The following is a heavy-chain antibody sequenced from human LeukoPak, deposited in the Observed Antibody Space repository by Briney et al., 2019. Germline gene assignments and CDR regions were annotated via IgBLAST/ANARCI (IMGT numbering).Heavy chain of an antibody. D-gene: IGHD4-17*01. V-gene: IGHV1-2*02. J-gene: IGHJ4*02. CDR3: ARAETTVTTMLGY. Sequence: ASVKVSCKASGYTFTGYYMHWVRQAPGQGLEWMGWIDPNGGGTNYAQKFQGRVTMTRDTSISTAYMELSRLRSDDTAVYYCARAETTVTTMLGYWGQGTLVTVSS. CDR2: IDPNGGGT. CDR1: GYTFTGYY.